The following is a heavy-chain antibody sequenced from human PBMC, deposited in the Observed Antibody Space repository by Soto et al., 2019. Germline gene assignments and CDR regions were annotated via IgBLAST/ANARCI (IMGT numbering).Heavy chain of an antibody. V-gene: IGHV4-39*01. CDR2: IYYSGST. J-gene: IGHJ4*02. CDR3: ARLRIQLWSYFDY. Sequence: SETLSLTCTVSGGSISSSSYYWGWIRQPPGKGLEWIGSIYYSGSTYYNPSLKSRVTISVDTSKNQFSLKLSSVTAADTAVYYCARLRIQLWSYFDYWGQGTLVTVSS. CDR1: GGSISSSSYY. D-gene: IGHD5-18*01.